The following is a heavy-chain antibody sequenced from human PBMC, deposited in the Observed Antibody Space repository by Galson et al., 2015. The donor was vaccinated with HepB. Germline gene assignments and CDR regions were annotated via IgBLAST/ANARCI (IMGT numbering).Heavy chain of an antibody. J-gene: IGHJ4*02. D-gene: IGHD1-1*01. CDR3: AKCMAANCYFVY. V-gene: IGHV3-23*01. CDR1: GFTFGSYF. CDR2: VSSDGITP. Sequence: SLRLSCAASGFTFGSYFMNWVRQAPGKGLEWVSAVSSDGITPYYIDSVKGRFTISRDNSQNTLYLQLNNLRAEDTAIYFCAKCMAANCYFVYWGPGALVTVAS.